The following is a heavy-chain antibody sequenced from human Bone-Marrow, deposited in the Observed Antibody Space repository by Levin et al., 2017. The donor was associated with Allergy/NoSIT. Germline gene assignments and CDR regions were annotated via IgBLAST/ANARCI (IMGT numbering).Heavy chain of an antibody. CDR2: IIPIFGTA. CDR1: GGTFSSYA. D-gene: IGHD2-15*01. CDR3: ARNAQAGLSGGKAGVYYFDY. V-gene: IGHV1-69*13. J-gene: IGHJ4*02. Sequence: ASVKVSCKASGGTFSSYAISWVRQAPGQGLEWMGGIIPIFGTANYAQKFQGRVTITADESTSTAYMELSSLRSEDTAVYYCARNAQAGLSGGKAGVYYFDYWGQGTLVTVSS.